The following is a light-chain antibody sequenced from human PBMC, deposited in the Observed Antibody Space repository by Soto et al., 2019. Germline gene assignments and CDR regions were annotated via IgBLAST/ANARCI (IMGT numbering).Light chain of an antibody. CDR2: GVS. CDR3: GQFVRSPPRT. V-gene: IGKV3-20*01. CDR1: QSVGDTF. J-gene: IGKJ1*01. Sequence: EIVLTQSPGTLSLSPGEKATLSCRASQSVGDTFLSWYQQKPGLAPRLLIYGVSNRATGIPDRFSGSGSGTDFILTISRLEPEDFALYYCGQFVRSPPRTLGQGTKVEIK.